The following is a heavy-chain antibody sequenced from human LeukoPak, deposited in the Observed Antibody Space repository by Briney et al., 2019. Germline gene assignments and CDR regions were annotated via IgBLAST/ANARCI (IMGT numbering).Heavy chain of an antibody. V-gene: IGHV3-23*01. CDR3: AKTSTVLYYYYYMDV. J-gene: IGHJ6*03. CDR2: ISGSGGST. D-gene: IGHD4-11*01. Sequence: GGSLRLSCAASGFTFSSYAMSWVRQAPGKGLERVSAISGSGGSTYYADSVKGRFTISRDNSKNTLYLQMNSLRAEDTAVYYCAKTSTVLYYYYYMDVWGKGTTVTVSS. CDR1: GFTFSSYA.